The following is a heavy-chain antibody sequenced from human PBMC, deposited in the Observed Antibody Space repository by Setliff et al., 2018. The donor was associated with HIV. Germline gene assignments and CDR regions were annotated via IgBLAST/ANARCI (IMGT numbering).Heavy chain of an antibody. D-gene: IGHD4-17*01. CDR3: ATGAGFYGDYTFDY. CDR2: IYSTGST. Sequence: PSETLSLTCTVSGASIPSPYWSWIRQSPGRELEWIGYIYSTGSTNYNPSLQSRVSISLDASNNKFSLQVTSVTSAATAVYYCATGAGFYGDYTFDYWGQGNLVTVSS. J-gene: IGHJ4*02. V-gene: IGHV4-59*11. CDR1: GASIPSPY.